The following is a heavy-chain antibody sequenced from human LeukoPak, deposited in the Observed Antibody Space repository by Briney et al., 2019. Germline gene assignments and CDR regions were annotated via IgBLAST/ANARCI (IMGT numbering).Heavy chain of an antibody. Sequence: SETLSLTCAVSGYSISSGYYWGWIRQPPGKGLEWIGSIYHSGSTYYNPSLKSRVTISVNTSKNQFSLKLSSVTAADTAVYYCARVFPTGHYYYMDVWGKGTTVTVSS. V-gene: IGHV4-38-2*01. CDR1: GYSISSGYY. D-gene: IGHD1-1*01. J-gene: IGHJ6*03. CDR3: ARVFPTGHYYYMDV. CDR2: IYHSGST.